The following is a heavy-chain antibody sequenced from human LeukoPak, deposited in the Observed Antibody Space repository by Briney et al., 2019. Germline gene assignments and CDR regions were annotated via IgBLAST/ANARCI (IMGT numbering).Heavy chain of an antibody. Sequence: PSETLSLTCTVSGGSISSSSYYWGWIRQPPGKGLEWIGSIYYSGSTYYNPSLKSRVTISVDTSKNQFSLKLSSVTAADTAVYYCARGTARGRWLPRRQPTTYYFDYWGQGTLVTVSS. CDR1: GGSISSSSYY. CDR3: ARGTARGRWLPRRQPTTYYFDY. J-gene: IGHJ4*02. D-gene: IGHD5-24*01. CDR2: IYYSGST. V-gene: IGHV4-39*07.